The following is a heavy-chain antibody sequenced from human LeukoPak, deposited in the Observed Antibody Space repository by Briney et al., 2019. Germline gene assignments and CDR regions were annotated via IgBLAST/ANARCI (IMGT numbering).Heavy chain of an antibody. Sequence: PGTSLRLSCAVSGFTLSSYTMHWVRQAPGKGLEWVAVISYDGNEKYYADSVKGRFTISRDNSKSTMYLQMNSLRAEDTAVYYCARKGGTMVNYRPFDYWGQGTLVTVSS. J-gene: IGHJ4*02. CDR3: ARKGGTMVNYRPFDY. V-gene: IGHV3-30*04. CDR2: ISYDGNEK. CDR1: GFTLSSYT. D-gene: IGHD3-10*01.